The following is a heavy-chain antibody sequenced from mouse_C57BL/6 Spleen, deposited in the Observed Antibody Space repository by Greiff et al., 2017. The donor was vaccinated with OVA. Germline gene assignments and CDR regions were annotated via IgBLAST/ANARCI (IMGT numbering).Heavy chain of an antibody. Sequence: EVQLVESGPGLVKPSQSLSLTCSVTGYSITSGYYWNWIRQFPGNKLEWMGYISYDGSNNYNPSLKNRISITRDTSKNQFFLKLNSVTTEDTATYYCARFYDGYYEGAMDYWGQGTSVTVSS. J-gene: IGHJ4*01. D-gene: IGHD2-3*01. CDR2: ISYDGSN. V-gene: IGHV3-6*01. CDR3: ARFYDGYYEGAMDY. CDR1: GYSITSGYY.